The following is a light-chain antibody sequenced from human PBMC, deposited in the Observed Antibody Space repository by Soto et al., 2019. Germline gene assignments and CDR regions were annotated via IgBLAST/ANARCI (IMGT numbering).Light chain of an antibody. J-gene: IGKJ3*01. CDR2: GAS. V-gene: IGKV1-27*01. Sequence: DIQMTQSPSSLSASVGDRVTITCRASQDISNYLAWYQQKAGKVPKLLIYGASTLQSGVPTRFSGSGSGTDFTLTISSLQPEDVATYYCQKCNSAPFTFGPGTKVDIK. CDR3: QKCNSAPFT. CDR1: QDISNY.